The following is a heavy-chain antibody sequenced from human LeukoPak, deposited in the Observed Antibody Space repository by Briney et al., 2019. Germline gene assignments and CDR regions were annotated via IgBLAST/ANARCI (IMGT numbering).Heavy chain of an antibody. CDR1: GFTFDDYA. CDR2: ISGDGGST. J-gene: IGHJ4*02. V-gene: IGHV3-43*02. Sequence: QAGGSLRLSCAASGFTFDDYAMHWVRQAPGKGLEWVSLISGDGGSTYYADSVKGRFTISRDNSKNPLYLQMNSLRTEDTALYYCAKEESGHSSGWTPFDYWGQGTLVTVSS. CDR3: AKEESGHSSGWTPFDY. D-gene: IGHD6-19*01.